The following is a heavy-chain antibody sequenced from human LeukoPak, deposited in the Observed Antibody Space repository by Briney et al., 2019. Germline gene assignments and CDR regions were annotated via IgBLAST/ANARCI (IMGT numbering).Heavy chain of an antibody. V-gene: IGHV3-30*14. CDR3: ARGSWNYYFDY. D-gene: IGHD1-7*01. CDR1: GFSFSTYA. Sequence: PGGPLRLSCAASGFSFSTYAMHWVRQAPGKGLEWVAVIWYDGSNKYYADSVKGRFSISRDNSKNTLYLQMGSLRAEDMAVYYCARGSWNYYFDYWGQGTLVTVSS. CDR2: IWYDGSNK. J-gene: IGHJ4*02.